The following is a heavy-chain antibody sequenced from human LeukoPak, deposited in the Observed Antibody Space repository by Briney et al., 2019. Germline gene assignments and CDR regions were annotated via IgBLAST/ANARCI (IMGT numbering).Heavy chain of an antibody. D-gene: IGHD3-10*01. CDR3: AKKHRIYGAGSYFDY. Sequence: GGTLRLSCAASGFIFSSYGMNWVRRAPGKGLEWVSVIYSGGSTYYADSVKGRFTIPRDNSKNTLYLQMNSLRAEDTAVYYCAKKHRIYGAGSYFDYWGQGTLVTVSS. CDR1: GFIFSSYG. J-gene: IGHJ4*02. CDR2: IYSGGST. V-gene: IGHV3-NL1*01.